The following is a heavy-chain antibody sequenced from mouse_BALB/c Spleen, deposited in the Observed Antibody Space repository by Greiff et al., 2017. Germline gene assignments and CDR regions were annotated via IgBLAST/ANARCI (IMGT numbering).Heavy chain of an antibody. CDR2: IWAGGST. V-gene: IGHV2-9*02. CDR1: GFSLTSYG. CDR3: ARDYGSSYEGAMDY. Sequence: AKLMESGPGLVAPSQSLSITCTVSGFSLTSYGVHWVRQPPGKGLEWLGVIWAGGSTNYNSALMSRLSISKDNSKSQVFLKMNSLQTDDTAMYYCARDYGSSYEGAMDYWGQGTSVTVSS. D-gene: IGHD1-1*01. J-gene: IGHJ4*01.